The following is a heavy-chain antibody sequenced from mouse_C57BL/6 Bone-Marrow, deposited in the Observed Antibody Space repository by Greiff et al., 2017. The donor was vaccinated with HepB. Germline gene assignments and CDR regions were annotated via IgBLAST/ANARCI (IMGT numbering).Heavy chain of an antibody. V-gene: IGHV5-4*01. CDR2: ISDGGSYT. D-gene: IGHD1-1*01. Sequence: EVQLVESGGGLVKPGGSLKLSCAASGFTFSSYAMSWVRQTPEKRLEWVATISDGGSYTYYPDNVKGRFTISRDNAKNNLYLQMSHLKSEDTAMYYCARERDYGSSPAWFAYWGQGTLATVSA. CDR1: GFTFSSYA. CDR3: ARERDYGSSPAWFAY. J-gene: IGHJ3*01.